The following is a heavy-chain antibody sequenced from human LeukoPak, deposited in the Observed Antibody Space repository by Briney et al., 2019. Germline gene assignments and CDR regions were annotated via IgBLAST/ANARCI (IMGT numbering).Heavy chain of an antibody. CDR1: GFTFSSSW. Sequence: GESLRLSCAASGFTFSSSWMSWVRQAPGKGLEWVADIKQSGSEEYYVDSVKGRFTISRDNARNSLYLQMNSLRAEDTAVYYCVEGSHFDYWGQGTLVTVSS. CDR2: IKQSGSEE. V-gene: IGHV3-7*01. J-gene: IGHJ4*02. CDR3: VEGSHFDY.